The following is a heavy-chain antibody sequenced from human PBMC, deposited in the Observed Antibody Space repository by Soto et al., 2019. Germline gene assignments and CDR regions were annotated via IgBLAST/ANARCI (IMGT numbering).Heavy chain of an antibody. CDR2: ISEDGNSK. J-gene: IGHJ5*02. CDR3: TKCCGRGFDLCGS. Sequence: QEQVVESGGGVAQPGRSLRLSCTVSGFIFNHYGMHWVRQAPGKGLEWVAGISEDGNSKYYVDSVKGRFTISRDNSKNMLYVQMNNLRAEDTAVYYCTKCCGRGFDLCGSWGQGTLVTVSS. CDR1: GFIFNHYG. D-gene: IGHD5-12*01. V-gene: IGHV3-30*18.